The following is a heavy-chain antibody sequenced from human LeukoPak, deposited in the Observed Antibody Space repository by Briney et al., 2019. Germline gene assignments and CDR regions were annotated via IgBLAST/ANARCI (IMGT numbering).Heavy chain of an antibody. V-gene: IGHV3-74*01. Sequence: GGSLRLSCAASGFSFSVYWMHWVRQAPGKGPVWVSRIKTDGSITDYADSVKGRFTISRDNSKNTLYLQMNSLRAEDTAVYYCAKDGRVVVITFYYYYYMDVWGKGTTVTVSS. D-gene: IGHD3-22*01. CDR2: IKTDGSIT. J-gene: IGHJ6*03. CDR1: GFSFSVYW. CDR3: AKDGRVVVITFYYYYYMDV.